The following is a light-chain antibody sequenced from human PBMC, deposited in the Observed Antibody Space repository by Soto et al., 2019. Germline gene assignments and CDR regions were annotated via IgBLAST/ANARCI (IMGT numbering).Light chain of an antibody. CDR3: QHRSNLPPCT. Sequence: EIVLIQSPDTLSLSPGERATLSCRASQSVSTYLAWYQHQPGQAPRLLIYDASSRAAGIPARFSGSGSWTEVSLTISSLVPADFAVYYCQHRSNLPPCTFGPGTKVEIK. CDR1: QSVSTY. V-gene: IGKV3-11*01. CDR2: DAS. J-gene: IGKJ3*01.